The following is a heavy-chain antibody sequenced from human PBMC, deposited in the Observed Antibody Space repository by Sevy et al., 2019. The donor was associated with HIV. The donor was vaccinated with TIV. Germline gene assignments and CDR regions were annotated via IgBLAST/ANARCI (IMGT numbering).Heavy chain of an antibody. CDR2: IYYSGKT. D-gene: IGHD3-3*01. V-gene: IGHV4-31*11. CDR1: GGSISSGGYY. CDR3: ARSLTRIFGIPNWFDL. Sequence: SETLSLTCAVSGGSISSGGYYWSWIRQRPGKGLEWMGYIYYSGKTYYNPSLTSLKSRITISLETSENQFSLKLSSVTAADTAVYFCARSLTRIFGIPNWFDLWGQGTLVTVSS. J-gene: IGHJ5*02.